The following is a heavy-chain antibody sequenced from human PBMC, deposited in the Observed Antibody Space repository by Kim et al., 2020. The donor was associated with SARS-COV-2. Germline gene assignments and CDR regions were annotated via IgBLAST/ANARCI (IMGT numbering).Heavy chain of an antibody. CDR2: ISSSSSYI. CDR1: GFTFSSYS. J-gene: IGHJ3*02. D-gene: IGHD3-10*01. V-gene: IGHV3-21*01. Sequence: GGSLRLSCAASGFTFSSYSMNWVRQAPGKGLEWVSSISSSSSYIYYADSVKGRFTISRDNAKNSLYLQMNSLRAEDTAVYYCAGGSGSYYFKDAFDIWGQGTMVTVSS. CDR3: AGGSGSYYFKDAFDI.